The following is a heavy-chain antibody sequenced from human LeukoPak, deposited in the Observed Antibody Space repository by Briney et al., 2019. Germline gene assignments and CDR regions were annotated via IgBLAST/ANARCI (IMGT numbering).Heavy chain of an antibody. D-gene: IGHD1-1*01. J-gene: IGHJ4*02. V-gene: IGHV3-48*03. CDR3: ATTHYRPY. Sequence: GGSLRLSCAASGFTFSSYEMNWVRQVPGKGLEWISYIKSGGTTTHYSDSVKGRFTISRDDAKNSLFLQMNSLRAEDTAVYYCATTHYRPYWGQGTLVTVSS. CDR2: IKSGGTTT. CDR1: GFTFSSYE.